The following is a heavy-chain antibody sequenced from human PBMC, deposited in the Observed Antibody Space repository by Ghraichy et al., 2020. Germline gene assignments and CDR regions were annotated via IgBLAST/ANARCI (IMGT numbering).Heavy chain of an antibody. CDR1: GFTFGDYA. J-gene: IGHJ4*02. CDR2: IRSKAYGGTT. CDR3: TRDLGDSGF. D-gene: IGHD2-21*01. V-gene: IGHV3-49*04. Sequence: GESLNISCTASGFTFGDYAMSWVRQAPGKGLEWVGFIRSKAYGGTTEYAASVKGRFTISRDDSKSIAYLQMNSLKTEDTAVYYCTRDLGDSGFWGQGTLVTVSS.